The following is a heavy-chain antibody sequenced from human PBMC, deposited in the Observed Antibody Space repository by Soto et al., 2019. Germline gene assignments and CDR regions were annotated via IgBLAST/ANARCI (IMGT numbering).Heavy chain of an antibody. CDR1: GYTFTNYY. Sequence: QVQLVQSGAEVKKPGASVKVSCKASGYTFTNYYMHWVRQAPGQGLEWMGMSNPSGGSTSYAQKFLGTVTMTRDTSPSTVYMELSSLRSEDTALYYCARDCGSSSCYRKDAFDLWGQGTMVAVSS. V-gene: IGHV1-46*03. D-gene: IGHD2-2*01. J-gene: IGHJ3*01. CDR3: ARDCGSSSCYRKDAFDL. CDR2: SNPSGGST.